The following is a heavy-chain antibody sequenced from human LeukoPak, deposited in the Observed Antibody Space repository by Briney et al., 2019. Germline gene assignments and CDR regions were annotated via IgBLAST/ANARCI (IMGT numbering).Heavy chain of an antibody. CDR1: GYSFTSYR. D-gene: IGHD6-13*01. CDR2: IDPSDSYT. CDR3: ARHMESYSSSWYGNYDY. J-gene: IGHJ4*02. V-gene: IGHV5-10-1*01. Sequence: GEPLKISWKGSGYSFTSYRISWVRQMPGKGLEWTGRIDPSDSYTNYSPPFQGHVTISADKSIRTAYLQWSSLEASDTAMYYCARHMESYSSSWYGNYDYWGQGTLVTVSS.